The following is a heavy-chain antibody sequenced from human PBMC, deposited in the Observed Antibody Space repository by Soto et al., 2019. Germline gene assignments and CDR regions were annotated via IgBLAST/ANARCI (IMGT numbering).Heavy chain of an antibody. Sequence: GGSLRLSCAASGFTFSSYAMHWVRQAPGKGLEWVAVISYDGSNKYYADSVKGRFTTSRDNSKNTLYLQMNSLRAEDTAVYYCASAYYDFWSGYCHYWGQGTLVTVSS. CDR3: ASAYYDFWSGYCHY. CDR1: GFTFSSYA. D-gene: IGHD3-3*01. V-gene: IGHV3-30-3*01. J-gene: IGHJ4*02. CDR2: ISYDGSNK.